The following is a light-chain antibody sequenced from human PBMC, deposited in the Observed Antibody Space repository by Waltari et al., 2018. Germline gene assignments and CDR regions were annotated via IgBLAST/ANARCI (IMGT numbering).Light chain of an antibody. CDR2: KSF. Sequence: DIQMTQSPSTLSASVGDSVTITCRASQSISNWLAWYQQKSGKAPKVLIYKSFSLQSGVPSRFSGSGSETEFTLTISSLQPDDFATYYCQQYYNSPYTFGQGTTLEI. J-gene: IGKJ2*01. CDR1: QSISNW. V-gene: IGKV1-5*03. CDR3: QQYYNSPYT.